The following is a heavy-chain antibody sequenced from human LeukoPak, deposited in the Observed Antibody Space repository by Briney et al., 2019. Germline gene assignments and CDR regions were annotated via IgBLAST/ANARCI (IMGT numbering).Heavy chain of an antibody. Sequence: SETLSLTCTVSGGSISSYYWSWIRQPAGKGLEWIGRIYTSGSTNYNPSLKSRVTMSVDTSKNQFSLKLSSVTAADTAVYYCAREGTPYGDYGPNDPWGQGTLVTVSS. D-gene: IGHD4-17*01. CDR3: AREGTPYGDYGPNDP. V-gene: IGHV4-4*07. J-gene: IGHJ5*02. CDR2: IYTSGST. CDR1: GGSISSYY.